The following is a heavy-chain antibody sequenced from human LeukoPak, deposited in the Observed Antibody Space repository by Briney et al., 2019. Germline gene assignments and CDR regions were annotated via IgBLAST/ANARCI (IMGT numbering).Heavy chain of an antibody. CDR3: SRDNSVRDEAWWSNP. V-gene: IGHV3-30*03. CDR2: ISYDGSNK. Sequence: GRSLRLSCAASGFTFSSYGMHWVRQAPGKGLEWVAVISYDGSNKYYADSVKGRFTISRDNSKNTLYLQMNSLRAEDTAVYYCSRDNSVRDEAWWSNPGGQETLVTVSS. J-gene: IGHJ5*02. D-gene: IGHD5-24*01. CDR1: GFTFSSYG.